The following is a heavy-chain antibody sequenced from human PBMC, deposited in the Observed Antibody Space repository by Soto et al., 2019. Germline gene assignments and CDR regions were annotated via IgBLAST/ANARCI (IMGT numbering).Heavy chain of an antibody. CDR1: GGPFTNSY. Sequence: QVQLQQWGAGLLKPSETLSLTCAVYGGPFTNSYWTWIRQPPGKGLEWIGEINHSGSTNYNPSLKSRVPISVDTSKNQFSLKLTSVTAADTAVYYCARATRRSIVYWGQGSLVTVSS. CDR3: ARATRRSIVY. V-gene: IGHV4-34*01. D-gene: IGHD5-12*01. J-gene: IGHJ4*02. CDR2: INHSGST.